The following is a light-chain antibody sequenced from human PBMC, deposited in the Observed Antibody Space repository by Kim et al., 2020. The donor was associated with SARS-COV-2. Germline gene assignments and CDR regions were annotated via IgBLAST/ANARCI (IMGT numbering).Light chain of an antibody. CDR1: GSNTANTY. V-gene: IGLV1-47*02. J-gene: IGLJ2*01. CDR3: AAWDASLSARL. Sequence: GPCVHTSCTGGGSNTANTYVYWYQPLPGAAPTPLIYCYTQQPSGVPDPFSVSKPGPSDTLAISAPLPEDAADYYCAAWDASLSARLFGVGTQLTVL. CDR2: CYT.